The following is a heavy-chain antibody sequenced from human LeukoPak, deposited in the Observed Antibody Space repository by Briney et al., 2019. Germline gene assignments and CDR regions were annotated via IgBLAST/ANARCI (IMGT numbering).Heavy chain of an antibody. D-gene: IGHD3-3*01. V-gene: IGHV3-53*04. CDR3: ARETVRFLPQQHGIHYGMDV. Sequence: GGSLRLSCAASGFTFSSYAMSWVRQAPGKGLEWVSVIYSGGSTYYADSVKGRFTISRHNSKNTLYLQMNSLRAEDTAVYYCARETVRFLPQQHGIHYGMDVWGQGTTVTVSS. J-gene: IGHJ6*02. CDR1: GFTFSSYA. CDR2: IYSGGST.